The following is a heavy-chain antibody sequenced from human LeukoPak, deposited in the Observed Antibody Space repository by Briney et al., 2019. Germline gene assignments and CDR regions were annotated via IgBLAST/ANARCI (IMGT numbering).Heavy chain of an antibody. D-gene: IGHD6-13*01. J-gene: IGHJ4*02. CDR3: ARVSSRGWYNYFDY. CDR1: GGSISSYY. Sequence: SETLSLTCTVSGGSISSYYWSWIRQPPGKGLEWIGYIYYSGSTNYNPSLKSRVTISVDTSKNQFSLKLSSVTAADTAVYYCARVSSRGWYNYFDYWGQGTLVTVSS. CDR2: IYYSGST. V-gene: IGHV4-59*01.